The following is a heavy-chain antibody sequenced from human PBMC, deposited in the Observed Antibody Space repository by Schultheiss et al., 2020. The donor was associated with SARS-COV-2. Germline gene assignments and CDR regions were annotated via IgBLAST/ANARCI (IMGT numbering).Heavy chain of an antibody. Sequence: ASVKVSCKASGGTFSSYAINWVRQATGQGLEWMGWMNPNSGNTGYAQKFQGRVTMTRNTSISTAYMELSSLRSEDTAVYYCARTYYYDSSGYWPFDYWGQGTLVTVSS. CDR1: GGTFSSYA. D-gene: IGHD3-22*01. V-gene: IGHV1-8*02. J-gene: IGHJ4*02. CDR2: MNPNSGNT. CDR3: ARTYYYDSSGYWPFDY.